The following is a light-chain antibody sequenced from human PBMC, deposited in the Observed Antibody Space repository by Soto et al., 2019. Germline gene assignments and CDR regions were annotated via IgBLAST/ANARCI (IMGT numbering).Light chain of an antibody. CDR1: QSVSIN. V-gene: IGKV3-15*01. J-gene: IGKJ4*01. CDR2: GAS. CDR3: QQYNNWPPLT. Sequence: EIVMTQSPATLSVSPGERATFSCRASQSVSINLAWYQQKPGQAPRLLIYGASTRATGIPARFSGSGSGTEFTLTISSLQSEDFAVYYCQQYNNWPPLTFGGGTKVDIK.